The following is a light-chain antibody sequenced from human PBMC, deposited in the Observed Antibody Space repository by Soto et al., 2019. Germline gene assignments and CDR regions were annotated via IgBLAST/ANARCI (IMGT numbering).Light chain of an antibody. CDR1: QTNSSW. Sequence: DIQMTQSPSTLSGSVGDRVTITCRASQTNSSWLAWYQQKPGKAPKLLIYKASTLKSGVPSRFSSSGSGTEFTLTISSLQPDDFATYYCQHYNSYSEAFGQGTKVDIK. CDR2: KAS. CDR3: QHYNSYSEA. J-gene: IGKJ1*01. V-gene: IGKV1-5*03.